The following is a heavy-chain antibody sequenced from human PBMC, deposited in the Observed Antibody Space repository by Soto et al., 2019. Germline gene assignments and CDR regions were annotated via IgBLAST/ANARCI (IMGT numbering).Heavy chain of an antibody. CDR2: VYYSGST. V-gene: IGHV4-59*01. D-gene: IGHD3-9*01. Sequence: ETLSLTCSVSNGSISTYYWTWVRQPPGKGLEWIGYVYYSGSTNYNPSLKSRVAMSIDTSKNQFSLELKSVTAADTATYYCVRDYLLTGFDNWGKGTLVTVS. J-gene: IGHJ5*02. CDR1: NGSISTYY. CDR3: VRDYLLTGFDN.